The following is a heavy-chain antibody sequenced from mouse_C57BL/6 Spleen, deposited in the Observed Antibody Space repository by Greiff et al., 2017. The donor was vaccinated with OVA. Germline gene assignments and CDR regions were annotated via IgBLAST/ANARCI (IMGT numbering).Heavy chain of an antibody. CDR1: GYTFTSYW. D-gene: IGHD1-1*01. Sequence: QVQLKQPGAELVKPGASVKLSCKASGYTFTSYWMHWVKQRPGQGLEWIGMIHPNSGSTNYNEKFKSKATLTVDKSSSTAYMQPSSLTSEDSAVYYCARGPYYYGSSSYFDYWGQGTTLTVSS. V-gene: IGHV1-64*01. J-gene: IGHJ2*01. CDR2: IHPNSGST. CDR3: ARGPYYYGSSSYFDY.